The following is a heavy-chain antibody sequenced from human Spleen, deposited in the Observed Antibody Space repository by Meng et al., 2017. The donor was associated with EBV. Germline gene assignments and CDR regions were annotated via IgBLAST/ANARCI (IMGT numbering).Heavy chain of an antibody. CDR2: LIPMTGVA. J-gene: IGHJ4*02. CDR1: GGTFRSDA. V-gene: IGHV1-69*01. Sequence: GYLGHLGGGVKKPGSPVMVSCKTSGGTFRSDAISWVRQAPGQGLVWMGGLIPMTGVAHYAQKFQDRVSIIADESTSTHYLELSSLRSEDTAIYFCASESGRGFTPDYWGQGTLVTVSS. CDR3: ASESGRGFTPDY. D-gene: IGHD3-10*01.